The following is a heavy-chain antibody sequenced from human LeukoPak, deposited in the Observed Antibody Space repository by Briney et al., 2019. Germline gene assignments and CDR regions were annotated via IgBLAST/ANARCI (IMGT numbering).Heavy chain of an antibody. Sequence: PSETLSLTCTVSGGSISSGGYYWSWIRQHPGKGLEWIGYIYYSGSTYYNPSLKSRVTISVDTSKNQFSLKLSSVTAADTAVYYCARDRIVATIRAFDIWGQGTMVTVSS. D-gene: IGHD5-12*01. CDR1: GGSISSGGYY. CDR3: ARDRIVATIRAFDI. V-gene: IGHV4-31*03. J-gene: IGHJ3*02. CDR2: IYYSGST.